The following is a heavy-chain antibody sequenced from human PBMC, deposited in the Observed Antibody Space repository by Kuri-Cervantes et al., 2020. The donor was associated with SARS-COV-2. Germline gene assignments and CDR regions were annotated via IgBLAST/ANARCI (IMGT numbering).Heavy chain of an antibody. V-gene: IGHV3-48*01. J-gene: IGHJ5*02. Sequence: GGSLRLSCAASGFTFSSYSMNWVRQAPGKGLEWVSYISSSSSTIYYADSVKGRFTISRDNAKNSLYLQMNSLRAEDTAVYYCAVPVVPAAIFENWFDPWGQGTLVTVSS. CDR2: ISSSSSTI. CDR3: AVPVVPAAIFENWFDP. D-gene: IGHD2-2*01. CDR1: GFTFSSYS.